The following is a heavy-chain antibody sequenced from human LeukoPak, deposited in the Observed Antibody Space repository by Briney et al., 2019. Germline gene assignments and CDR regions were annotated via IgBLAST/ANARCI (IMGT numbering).Heavy chain of an antibody. CDR3: AREYSSSHFFDY. V-gene: IGHV4-59*01. CDR2: IYYSGST. CDR1: GGSISSYY. D-gene: IGHD6-6*01. J-gene: IGHJ4*02. Sequence: SETLSLTCTVSGGSISSYYWSWIRQPPGKGLEWIGYIYYSGSTNYNPSLKSRVTISVDTSKNQFSLKLSSVTAADTAVYYCAREYSSSHFFDYWGQGTLVTVSS.